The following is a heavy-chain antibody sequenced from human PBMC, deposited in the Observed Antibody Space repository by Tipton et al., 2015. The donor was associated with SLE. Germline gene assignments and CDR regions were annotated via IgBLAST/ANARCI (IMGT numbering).Heavy chain of an antibody. CDR2: IIPMFGAA. Sequence: QSGAEVKKPGSSVKVSCKASGGTFSSYAISWVRQAPGQGLEWMGGIIPMFGAARYTQKFQGRVTITTDEFTSTAYMELSSLRSEDTAVYYCARARYGPRDYYYGMDVWGQGTTVTVSS. D-gene: IGHD4-17*01. CDR1: GGTFSSYA. CDR3: ARARYGPRDYYYGMDV. V-gene: IGHV1-69*05. J-gene: IGHJ6*02.